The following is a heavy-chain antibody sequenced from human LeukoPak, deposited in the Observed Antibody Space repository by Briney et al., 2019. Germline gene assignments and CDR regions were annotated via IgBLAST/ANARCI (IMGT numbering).Heavy chain of an antibody. D-gene: IGHD4-17*01. CDR3: ASRIDYGAPEVAFDI. CDR2: SIPIFGTA. CDR1: GGTFSSYA. V-gene: IGHV1-69*06. Sequence: GASVKVSCKASGGTFSSYAISWVRQAPGQGLEWMGGSIPIFGTANYAQNFQGRVTITADKSTSTAYMELSSLRSEDTAVYYCASRIDYGAPEVAFDIWGQGTMVTVSS. J-gene: IGHJ3*02.